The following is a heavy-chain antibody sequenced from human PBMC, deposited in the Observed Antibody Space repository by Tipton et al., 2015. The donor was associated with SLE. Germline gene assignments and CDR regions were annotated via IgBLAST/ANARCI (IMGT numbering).Heavy chain of an antibody. CDR3: ARANPFYSGYDFDY. Sequence: QLVQSGAEVKKPGASVKVSCKASGYTFTTYDISWVRQAPGQGLEWMGWISTYNGNTNYAQKLQGRVTMTTDTSTSTASMDLRSLRSDDTAVYYCARANPFYSGYDFDYWGQGTLVTVSS. D-gene: IGHD5-12*01. J-gene: IGHJ4*02. CDR1: GYTFTTYD. V-gene: IGHV1-18*01. CDR2: ISTYNGNT.